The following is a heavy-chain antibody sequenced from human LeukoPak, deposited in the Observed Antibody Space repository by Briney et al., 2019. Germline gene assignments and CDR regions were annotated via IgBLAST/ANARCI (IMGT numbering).Heavy chain of an antibody. CDR3: ARDRPGGDYGNWFDP. Sequence: HEASVKVSCKASGYTFTNYDINWVRQAPGQGLEWMGIINPSGGSTSYAQKFQGRVTMTRDTSTSTVYMELSSLRSEDTAVYYCARDRPGGDYGNWFDPWGQGTLVTVSS. CDR2: INPSGGST. CDR1: GYTFTNYD. V-gene: IGHV1-46*01. D-gene: IGHD4-17*01. J-gene: IGHJ5*02.